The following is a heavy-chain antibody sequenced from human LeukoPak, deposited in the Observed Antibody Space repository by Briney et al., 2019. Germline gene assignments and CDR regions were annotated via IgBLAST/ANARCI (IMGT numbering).Heavy chain of an antibody. V-gene: IGHV3-30*02. D-gene: IGHD2-15*01. CDR1: GSTFSNYG. CDR2: IRYDGSNK. CDR3: ASGGSYLPNFDY. Sequence: GGSLRLSCAASGSTFSNYGMHWVRQAPGKGLEWVAFIRYDGSNKYYADSVKGRFTISRDNSKKTLYLQMNSLRAEDTAVYYCASGGSYLPNFDYWGQGTLVTVSS. J-gene: IGHJ4*02.